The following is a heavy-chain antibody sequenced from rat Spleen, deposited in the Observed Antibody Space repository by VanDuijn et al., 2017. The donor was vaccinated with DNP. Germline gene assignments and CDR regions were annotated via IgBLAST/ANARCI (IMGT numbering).Heavy chain of an antibody. D-gene: IGHD4-3*01. V-gene: IGHV5S13*01. CDR1: GFIFSNYG. CDR2: ISTGGDDT. J-gene: IGHJ2*01. Sequence: EVQLVESGGGLVRPGGSLKLSCAASGFIFSNYGMAWVRQSPTEGLEWVASISTGGDDTDYRDSVKGRFTISRDNAKNTLYLQMNSLRSEDTATYYCTRVFIIRRVFEYWGQGVMVTVSS. CDR3: TRVFIIRRVFEY.